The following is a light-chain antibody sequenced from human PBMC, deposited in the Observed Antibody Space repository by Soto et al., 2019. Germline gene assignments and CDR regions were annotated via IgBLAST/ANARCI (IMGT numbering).Light chain of an antibody. CDR3: CSYASSSSYV. CDR1: SSNIGAGFD. Sequence: QSVLTQPPSVSGAPGQRVTISCTGSSSNIGAGFDVHWYHQIAGTAPKLLIYGNSNRPSGVPDRFSGSKSGNTASLTISGLQAEDEADYYCCSYASSSSYVFGTGTKVTVL. J-gene: IGLJ1*01. V-gene: IGLV1-40*01. CDR2: GNS.